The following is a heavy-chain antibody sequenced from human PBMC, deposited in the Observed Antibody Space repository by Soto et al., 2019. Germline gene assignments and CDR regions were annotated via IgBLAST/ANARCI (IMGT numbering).Heavy chain of an antibody. Sequence: SATLSLTCTVSGGSISSGYYWGWIRQPPGKGLEWIGSIYHSGITYYNPSLKSRVTISVDTSKNQFSLKLSSVTAADTAVYYCARDSGYYSYSPRLESSSWYGTFYYYYGMDVWGQGTTVTVSS. CDR2: IYHSGIT. V-gene: IGHV4-38-2*02. CDR3: ARDSGYYSYSPRLESSSWYGTFYYYYGMDV. D-gene: IGHD6-13*01. J-gene: IGHJ6*02. CDR1: GGSISSGYY.